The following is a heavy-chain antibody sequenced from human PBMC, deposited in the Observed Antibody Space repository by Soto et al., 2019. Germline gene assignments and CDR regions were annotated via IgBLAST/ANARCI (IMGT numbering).Heavy chain of an antibody. CDR2: ISDRGDST. J-gene: IGHJ4*02. CDR3: AKDKPGTTSFDY. D-gene: IGHD1-1*01. CDR1: GFTISRYA. V-gene: IGHV3-23*01. Sequence: LRLSCAASGFTISRYAMSWVRQAPGKGLAWVSAISDRGDSTHYTDSVKGRFIISRDTSKNTLFLQMNTLRAEDTAIYYCAKDKPGTTSFDYWGQGTLVTVSS.